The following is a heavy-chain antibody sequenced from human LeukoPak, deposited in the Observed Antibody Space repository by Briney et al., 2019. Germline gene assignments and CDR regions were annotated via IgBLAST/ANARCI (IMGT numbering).Heavy chain of an antibody. J-gene: IGHJ5*02. CDR3: AKLGYYDSSGVGLNWFDP. CDR2: ISGSGGGT. D-gene: IGHD3-22*01. CDR1: GFTFSSYG. Sequence: GGTLRLSCAASGFTFSSYGMSWVRQAPGKGLEWVSAISGSGGGTYYADSVKGRFTISRDNSKNTLYLQMHSLRAEDTAVYYCAKLGYYDSSGVGLNWFDPWGQGTLVTVSS. V-gene: IGHV3-23*01.